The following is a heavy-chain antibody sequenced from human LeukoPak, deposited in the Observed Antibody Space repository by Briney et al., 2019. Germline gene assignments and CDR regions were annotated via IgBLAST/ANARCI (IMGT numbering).Heavy chain of an antibody. D-gene: IGHD5-18*01. CDR3: ARYGGVGTTKKYYFDY. V-gene: IGHV3-48*04. Sequence: GGSLRLSCAASGFTFSSYSMNWVRQAPGKGLEWVSYISSSSSTIYYADSVKGRFTISRDNAKNSLYLQMNSLRAEDTAVYYCARYGGVGTTKKYYFDYWGQGTLVTVSS. J-gene: IGHJ4*02. CDR2: ISSSSSTI. CDR1: GFTFSSYS.